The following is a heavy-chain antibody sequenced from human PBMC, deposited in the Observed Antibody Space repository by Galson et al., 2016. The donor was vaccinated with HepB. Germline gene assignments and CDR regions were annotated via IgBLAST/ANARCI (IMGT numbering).Heavy chain of an antibody. V-gene: IGHV5-10-1*01. CDR1: GYSFTNYW. D-gene: IGHD1-26*01. Sequence: QSGAEVKKPGESLRISCTGSGYSFTNYWINWVRQMPGKGLEWMGRIGPGDSFTNYSPSFQGHVTISADKSISTAYLQWSSLKASDTAMYYCASLRSGSLTSDSWGQGTLVTVSS. J-gene: IGHJ4*02. CDR3: ASLRSGSLTSDS. CDR2: IGPGDSFT.